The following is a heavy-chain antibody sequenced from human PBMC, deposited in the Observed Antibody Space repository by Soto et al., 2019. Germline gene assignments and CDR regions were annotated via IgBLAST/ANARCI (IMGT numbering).Heavy chain of an antibody. V-gene: IGHV1-69*06. J-gene: IGHJ5*02. CDR1: GGTFSSYA. CDR3: AREGPYSNYAEADP. D-gene: IGHD4-4*01. CDR2: IIPIFGTA. Sequence: GASVKVSCKASGGTFSSYAISWVRQAPGQGLEWMGGIIPIFGTANYAQKFQGRVTITADKSTSTAYMELSSLRSEDTAVYYCAREGPYSNYAEADPWGQGTLVTVSS.